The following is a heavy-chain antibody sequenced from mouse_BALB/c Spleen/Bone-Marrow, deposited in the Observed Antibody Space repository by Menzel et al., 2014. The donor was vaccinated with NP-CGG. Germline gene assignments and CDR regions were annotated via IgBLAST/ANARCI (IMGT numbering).Heavy chain of an antibody. CDR2: INPYNGDT. CDR1: GYSFTGNF. D-gene: IGHD2-14*01. J-gene: IGHJ4*01. Sequence: DVKLQESGPELVKPGASVKISCKASGYSFTGNFMNWVKQSHGKSLEWIGRINPYNGDTFYNQKFKGKATLTVDKSSSTAHMELLSLASEDSAVFYCGTGGGNCGMDYWGQGTSVTVSS. V-gene: IGHV1-20*02. CDR3: GTGGGNCGMDY.